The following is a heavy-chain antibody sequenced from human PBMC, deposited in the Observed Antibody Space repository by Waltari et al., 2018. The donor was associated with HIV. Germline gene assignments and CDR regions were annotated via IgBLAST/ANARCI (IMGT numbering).Heavy chain of an antibody. CDR1: GYGVTSSW. Sequence: EVQLEHTGAEVRKPGESVKNSCKGSGYGVTSSWIGWVRQMPGKGLEWMGIIYPGDSDTRYSPSFQGQVTISADKSISTAYLQWSSLKASDTAMYYCARRAVRGGNWFDPWGQGILVTVSS. CDR3: ARRAVRGGNWFDP. J-gene: IGHJ5*02. CDR2: IYPGDSDT. D-gene: IGHD3-10*01. V-gene: IGHV5-51*03.